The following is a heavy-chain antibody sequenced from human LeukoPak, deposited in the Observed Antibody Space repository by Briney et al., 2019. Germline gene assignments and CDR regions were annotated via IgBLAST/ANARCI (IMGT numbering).Heavy chain of an antibody. J-gene: IGHJ4*02. V-gene: IGHV1-2*02. CDR1: GHTFTGYY. D-gene: IGHD4-17*01. CDR3: ARGGSTTTVTNYYFDY. Sequence: PSVKASCKASGHTFTGYYMHWVRQAPGQGLEWMGWINPNSGGTNYAQKFQGRVTMTRDTSISTAYMELSSLRSDDTAVYYCARGGSTTTVTNYYFDYWGQGTLVTVSS. CDR2: INPNSGGT.